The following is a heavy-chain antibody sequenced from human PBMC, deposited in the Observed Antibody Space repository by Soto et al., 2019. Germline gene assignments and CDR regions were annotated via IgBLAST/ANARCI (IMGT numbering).Heavy chain of an antibody. CDR2: VSGSGGNT. J-gene: IGHJ4*02. D-gene: IGHD6-13*01. CDR3: AKLNLSVSAAVGRGTFDY. Sequence: VQLLESGGGLVQPGGSLRLSCAASGFTFSNYAMSWVRQAPGKGLEWVSPVSGSGGNTYYADSVQGRFTISRDNSKKRRNLQMSRVRAEDTAVYYCAKLNLSVSAAVGRGTFDYWGQGTLVTVSS. V-gene: IGHV3-23*01. CDR1: GFTFSNYA.